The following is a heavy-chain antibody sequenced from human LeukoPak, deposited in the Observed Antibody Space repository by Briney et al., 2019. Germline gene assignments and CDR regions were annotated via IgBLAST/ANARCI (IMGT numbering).Heavy chain of an antibody. D-gene: IGHD5-18*01. CDR2: TYYRSKWYN. V-gene: IGHV6-1*01. CDR3: ARGEDTAMHKGYDY. J-gene: IGHJ4*02. CDR1: GDSVSSNSAA. Sequence: SQTLSLTCAISGDSVSSNSAAWNWIRQSPSRGLEWLGRTYYRSKWYNDYAVSVKSRITINPDTSKNQFSLQLNSVAPEDTAVYYCARGEDTAMHKGYDYWGRGTLVTVSS.